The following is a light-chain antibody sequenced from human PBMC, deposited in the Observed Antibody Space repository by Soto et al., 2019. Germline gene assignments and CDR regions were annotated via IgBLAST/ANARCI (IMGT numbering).Light chain of an antibody. CDR2: SND. J-gene: IGLJ3*02. Sequence: QSVLTQPPSASGTPGQRVTISCSGSHFNSGSNYVYWYQQLPGTAPKLLIYSNDQRPSGVPDRFSGSKSGATASLAISGLRSDDEADYYCVSWDNSLRGRVFGGGTKLTVL. CDR1: HFNSGSNY. CDR3: VSWDNSLRGRV. V-gene: IGLV1-47*02.